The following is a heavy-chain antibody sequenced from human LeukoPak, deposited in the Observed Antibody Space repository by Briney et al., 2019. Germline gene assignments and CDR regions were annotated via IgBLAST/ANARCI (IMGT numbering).Heavy chain of an antibody. J-gene: IGHJ4*02. V-gene: IGHV1-2*02. D-gene: IGHD3-22*01. Sequence: ASVKVSCKASGYTFTVYFMHWVRQAPGQGLEWMGWINPNSGGTNYAQKFQGRVTMTRDTSISTAYMEMSRLRSDDTAVYYCARELNYDSSGYYFDYWGQGTLVTVSS. CDR1: GYTFTVYF. CDR2: INPNSGGT. CDR3: ARELNYDSSGYYFDY.